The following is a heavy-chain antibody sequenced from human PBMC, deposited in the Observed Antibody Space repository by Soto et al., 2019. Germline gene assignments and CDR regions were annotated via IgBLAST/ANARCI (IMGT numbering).Heavy chain of an antibody. CDR2: IIPISGTT. J-gene: IGHJ6*02. Sequence: VASVKVSSKASGATFSTHAIIWVRQAPGHGLEWMGGIIPISGTTYYTQKFQGRVTITADEPTSTAFMELSSLKSDDTAVFYCARGYCSGGNCYSGMDVWGRGTMVTVSS. V-gene: IGHV1-69*13. D-gene: IGHD2-15*01. CDR1: GATFSTHA. CDR3: ARGYCSGGNCYSGMDV.